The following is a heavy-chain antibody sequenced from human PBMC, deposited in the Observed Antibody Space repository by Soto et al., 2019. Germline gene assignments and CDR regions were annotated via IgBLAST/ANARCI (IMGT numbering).Heavy chain of an antibody. CDR2: TYYRSKWYN. CDR1: GDSVSINSAA. Sequence: PSQTLSLTCAISGDSVSINSAAWNWIRQSPLRGLEWLGRTYYRSKWYNEYAVSVRSRILITPDTSKNQFSLHLNSVTPEDTAMYYCAAGSAVADTWGQGTMVTVSS. D-gene: IGHD6-19*01. V-gene: IGHV6-1*01. CDR3: AAGSAVADT. J-gene: IGHJ3*02.